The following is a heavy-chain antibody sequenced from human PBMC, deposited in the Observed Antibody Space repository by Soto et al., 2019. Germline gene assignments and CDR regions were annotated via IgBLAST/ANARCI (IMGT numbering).Heavy chain of an antibody. CDR1: GESFSGYY. Sequence: QVQLQQWGAGLLKPSETLSLTCAVYGESFSGYYWSWIRQPPGKGLEWIGEINHSGSTNYNPSLKSRVTRSVDTSKSQFFLKLGSVTAADTAVYYCARVDDYWGQGTLVTVSS. CDR2: INHSGST. V-gene: IGHV4-34*01. J-gene: IGHJ4*02. CDR3: ARVDDY.